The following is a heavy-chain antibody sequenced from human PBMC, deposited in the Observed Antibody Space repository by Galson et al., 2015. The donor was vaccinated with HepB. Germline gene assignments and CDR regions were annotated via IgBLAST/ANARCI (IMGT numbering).Heavy chain of an antibody. CDR2: ISSSSSYI. V-gene: IGHV3-21*01. CDR3: ARAPAAAGTRFDY. J-gene: IGHJ4*02. CDR1: GFTFSSYS. D-gene: IGHD6-13*01. Sequence: SLRLSCAASGFTFSSYSMNWVRQAPGQRLEWVSSISSSSSYIYYADSVKGRFTISRDNAKNSLYLQMNSLRAEDTAVYYCARAPAAAGTRFDYWGQGTLVTVSS.